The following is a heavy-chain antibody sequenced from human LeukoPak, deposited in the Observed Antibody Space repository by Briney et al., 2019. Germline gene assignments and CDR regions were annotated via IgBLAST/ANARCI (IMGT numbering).Heavy chain of an antibody. J-gene: IGHJ6*02. CDR3: AKDRLTEGYGMEV. CDR2: IRNDGSHK. Sequence: PGGSLRLSCAASGFTFSSHGMHWVRQAPGKGLEWVAVIRNDGSHKYYVDSVKGRFTISRDNSKDTLYLQINSLRPEDTAVYYCAKDRLTEGYGMEVWGQGTTVTVSS. CDR1: GFTFSSHG. V-gene: IGHV3-30*18.